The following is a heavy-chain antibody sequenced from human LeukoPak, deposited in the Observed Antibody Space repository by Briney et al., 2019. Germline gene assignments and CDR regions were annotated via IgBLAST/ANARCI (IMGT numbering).Heavy chain of an antibody. J-gene: IGHJ4*02. Sequence: GGSLRLSCAASGFTFSNYGMHWVRQAPGKGLEWVAVISYDGSNKNYGDSVKGRFTISRDISKNTLYLQMNSLRAEDTAVYYCAKGSYYFDYWGQGTLVTVSS. CDR1: GFTFSNYG. D-gene: IGHD2-15*01. V-gene: IGHV3-30*18. CDR3: AKGSYYFDY. CDR2: ISYDGSNK.